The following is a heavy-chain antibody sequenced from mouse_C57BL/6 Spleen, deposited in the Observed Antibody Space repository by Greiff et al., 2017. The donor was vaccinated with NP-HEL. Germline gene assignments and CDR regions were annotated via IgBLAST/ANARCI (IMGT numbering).Heavy chain of an antibody. CDR3: ARGDDYPDY. J-gene: IGHJ2*01. CDR2: IYPGDGDT. CDR1: GYAFSSSW. Sequence: VQLQQSGPELVKPGASVKISCKASGYAFSSSWMNWVKQRPGKGLEWIGRIYPGDGDTNYNGKFKGKATLTADKSSSTAYMQLSSLTSEDSAVYFCARGDDYPDYWGQGTTLTVSS. D-gene: IGHD2-4*01. V-gene: IGHV1-82*01.